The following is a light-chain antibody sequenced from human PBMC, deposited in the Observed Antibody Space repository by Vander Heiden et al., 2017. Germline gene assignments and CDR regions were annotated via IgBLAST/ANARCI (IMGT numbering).Light chain of an antibody. J-gene: IGKJ2*01. CDR2: DAS. CDR1: QSVTNF. Sequence: EIVLTQSPATLSLSPGERATLSCRASQSVTNFLAGYQQKPGQAPRLLIYDASNRATGIKDRFSGSGFGTDFTRTISSIEPDDFAGHDGQHTSTFGQGTKMEIK. CDR3: QHTST. V-gene: IGKV3-11*01.